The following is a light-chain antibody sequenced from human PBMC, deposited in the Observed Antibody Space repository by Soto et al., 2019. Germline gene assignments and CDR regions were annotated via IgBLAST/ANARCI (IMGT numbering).Light chain of an antibody. CDR1: QSVSSSY. V-gene: IGKV3-20*01. J-gene: IGKJ1*01. Sequence: VLTPSPGTLSLSPGERATLSCSASQSVSSSYLAWYQQKPGQAPRLLIYGASSRATSIPDRFSGSGSGTDFTLTISRLEPEDFAVYYCQQYGSSPTFGQGTKVDIK. CDR3: QQYGSSPT. CDR2: GAS.